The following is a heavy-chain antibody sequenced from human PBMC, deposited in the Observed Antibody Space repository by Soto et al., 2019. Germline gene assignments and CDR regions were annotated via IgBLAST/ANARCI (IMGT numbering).Heavy chain of an antibody. CDR1: GGSISSSSYY. CDR2: IYYIGST. Sequence: QLQLQESGPGLVTPSETLSLTCTVSGGSISSSSYYWGWIRQPPGKGLEWIGSIYYIGSTYYNPPLKCRVTIAGDTSKNQFSLKLSSVTAADTAVYYCARHRYSSSWYVLDWFDPCGQGTLVTVSS. CDR3: ARHRYSSSWYVLDWFDP. J-gene: IGHJ5*02. D-gene: IGHD6-13*01. V-gene: IGHV4-39*01.